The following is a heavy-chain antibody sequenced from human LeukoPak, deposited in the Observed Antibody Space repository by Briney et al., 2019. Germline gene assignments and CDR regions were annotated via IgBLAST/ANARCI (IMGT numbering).Heavy chain of an antibody. J-gene: IGHJ4*02. CDR2: IWYDGSNK. V-gene: IGHV3-33*01. D-gene: IGHD3-22*01. CDR1: GFTFSSYG. Sequence: GGSLRLSCAASGFTFSSYGMHWVRQAPGKGLEWVAVIWYDGSNKYYADSVKGRFTISRDNSTNTLYLQMNSLRAEDTAVYYCARGAYYYDSSGYYYTDYWGQGTLVTVSS. CDR3: ARGAYYYDSSGYYYTDY.